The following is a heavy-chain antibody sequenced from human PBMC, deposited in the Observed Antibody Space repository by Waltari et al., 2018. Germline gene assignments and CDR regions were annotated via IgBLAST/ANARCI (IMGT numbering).Heavy chain of an antibody. Sequence: QITLKESGPTLVKPTQTLTLTCTFSGFSLSTSGVGVGWFRQPPGKALEWLALIFWNDDKRYSPSLKSRLTITKDTSKNQVVLTMTNMDPVDTATYYCAHSWMVRGVFDYWGQGTLVTVSS. J-gene: IGHJ4*02. V-gene: IGHV2-5*01. CDR2: IFWNDDK. CDR3: AHSWMVRGVFDY. CDR1: GFSLSTSGVG. D-gene: IGHD3-10*01.